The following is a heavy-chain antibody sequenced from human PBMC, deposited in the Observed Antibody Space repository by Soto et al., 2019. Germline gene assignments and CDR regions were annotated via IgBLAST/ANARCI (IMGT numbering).Heavy chain of an antibody. Sequence: PGGSLRLSCAASGFTFSSYAMHWVRQAPGKGLEWVTIISYDGSNKYYADPVKGRFTISRDNAKNSLYLQMNGLRAEDTAVYYCAREYCSSTSCLNWFDPWGQGTLVTVSS. D-gene: IGHD2-2*01. CDR2: ISYDGSNK. CDR3: AREYCSSTSCLNWFDP. J-gene: IGHJ5*02. CDR1: GFTFSSYA. V-gene: IGHV3-30-3*01.